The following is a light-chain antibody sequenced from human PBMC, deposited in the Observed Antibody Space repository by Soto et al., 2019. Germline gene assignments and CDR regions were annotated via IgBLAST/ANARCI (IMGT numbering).Light chain of an antibody. CDR1: SSNIGAGYD. CDR2: GNN. CDR3: QSYDGSLSGSV. V-gene: IGLV1-40*01. Sequence: QSVLTQPPSVSGAPGQRVTISCTGSSSNIGAGYDVHWYQQLPGAAPKLLIYGNNNRPSGVPHRFTGSKSGTSASLAITGLQAEDEADYYCQSYDGSLSGSVFGGGTKLTVL. J-gene: IGLJ2*01.